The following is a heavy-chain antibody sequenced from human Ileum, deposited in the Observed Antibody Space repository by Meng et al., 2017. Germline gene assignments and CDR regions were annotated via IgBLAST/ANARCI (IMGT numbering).Heavy chain of an antibody. Sequence: EVQLVESGGGLVQPGGALRLSCAASGFTLSSYWMHWVRQAPGKGLVWVSRINSAESDTGYADSVKGRFTISRDNAKSTLYLQMNSLRAEDTALYYCGRGHFGLDYWGPGTLVTVSS. J-gene: IGHJ4*02. D-gene: IGHD3-10*01. CDR2: INSAESDT. CDR1: GFTLSSYW. V-gene: IGHV3-74*01. CDR3: GRGHFGLDY.